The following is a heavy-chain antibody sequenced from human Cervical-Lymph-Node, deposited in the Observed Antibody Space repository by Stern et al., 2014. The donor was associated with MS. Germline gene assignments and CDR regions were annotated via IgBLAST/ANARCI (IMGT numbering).Heavy chain of an antibody. CDR3: ARIHTVTSAFDY. V-gene: IGHV2-70*01. J-gene: IGHJ4*02. D-gene: IGHD4-17*01. CDR1: GFSLSTSGMC. CDR2: IDWDDDK. Sequence: QVTLKESGPALEKPTQTLTLTCTFSGFSLSTSGMCVSWIRQPPGQALEWLALIDWDDDKYYSTSLKTRLTISKDTSKNQVVLTMTNMDPVDTATYYCARIHTVTSAFDYWGQGTLVTVSS.